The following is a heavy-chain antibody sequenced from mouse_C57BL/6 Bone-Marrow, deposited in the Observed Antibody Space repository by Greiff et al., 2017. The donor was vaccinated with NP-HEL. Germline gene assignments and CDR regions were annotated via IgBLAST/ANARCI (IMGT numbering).Heavy chain of an antibody. Sequence: VQLQQSGAELVRPGASVKLSCTASGFNINDYYMHWVKQRPEQGLEWIGRIDPEDGDTEYAPKFQGKANMTADTSSNTAYLQLSSLTSKYTAVYYCTTRGIYYYGSSYLDYWGQGTTLTVSA. CDR2: IDPEDGDT. CDR3: TTRGIYYYGSSYLDY. V-gene: IGHV14-1*01. J-gene: IGHJ2*01. D-gene: IGHD1-1*01. CDR1: GFNINDYY.